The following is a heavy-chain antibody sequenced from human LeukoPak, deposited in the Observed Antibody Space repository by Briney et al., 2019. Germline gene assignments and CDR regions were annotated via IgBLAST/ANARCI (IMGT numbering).Heavy chain of an antibody. V-gene: IGHV3-21*01. D-gene: IGHD3-10*01. CDR1: GFTFSSYS. J-gene: IGHJ4*02. CDR2: ISTSSSYI. CDR3: ASGDGSGSYLRYYFDY. Sequence: TSGGSLRLSCAASGFTFSSYSMNWVRQAPGKGLEWVSSISTSSSYIYYADSVKGRFTISRDNAKNSLYLQLNSLRAEDTAVYYCASGDGSGSYLRYYFDYWGQGTLVTVSS.